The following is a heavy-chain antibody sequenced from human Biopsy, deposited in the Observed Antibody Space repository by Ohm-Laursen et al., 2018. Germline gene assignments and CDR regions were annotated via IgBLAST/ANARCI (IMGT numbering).Heavy chain of an antibody. D-gene: IGHD3-10*01. J-gene: IGHJ3*02. Sequence: SVKVSCKSSGYWFSRYAISWVRQAPGQGLEWMGWISGYNGNTNYAQKFQGRVAMTTDTSTSTAYMELRSLRSDDTAVYYCARGSYYGSGSYDNRADAFDTWGQGTRVTVSS. CDR3: ARGSYYGSGSYDNRADAFDT. V-gene: IGHV1-18*04. CDR2: ISGYNGNT. CDR1: GYWFSRYA.